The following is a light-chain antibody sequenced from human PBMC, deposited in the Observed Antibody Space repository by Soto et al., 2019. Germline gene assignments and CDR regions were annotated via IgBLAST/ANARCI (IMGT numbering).Light chain of an antibody. CDR3: HQCGNSWWT. V-gene: IGKV3-20*01. J-gene: IGKJ1*01. CDR2: GAS. Sequence: EVVLTQSPNTLSLSPGESATLSCRASQAVSSTYLVWYQQKPGLAPRLLIYGASSRAPGISDRFSGSGSGTDFTLTISRLEPEDFAVYYCHQCGNSWWTFGEGTQVDIK. CDR1: QAVSSTY.